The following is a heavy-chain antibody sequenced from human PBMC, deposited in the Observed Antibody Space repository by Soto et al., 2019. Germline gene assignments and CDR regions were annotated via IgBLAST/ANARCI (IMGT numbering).Heavy chain of an antibody. V-gene: IGHV4-59*08. CDR2: VYYTGDT. CDR3: VRQGIDYLHGLVDV. Sequence: QVQLQQSGPRLVKPSETLSLTCTVSSGPDRSHNWGWIRQPPGRGLQWIGYVYYTGDTAYTPSLRGRVTISAVTSTNDISLTLNSVTAADTAGYYCVRQGIDYLHGLVDVWGQGTTVSVSS. J-gene: IGHJ6*02. CDR1: SGPDRSHN. D-gene: IGHD4-17*01.